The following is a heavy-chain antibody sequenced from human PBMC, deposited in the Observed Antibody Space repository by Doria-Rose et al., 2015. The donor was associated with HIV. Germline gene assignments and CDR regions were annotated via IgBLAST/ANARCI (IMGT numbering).Heavy chain of an antibody. J-gene: IGHJ4*02. D-gene: IGHD6-13*01. CDR1: GVSLSSPGMG. CDR2: IISDDER. Sequence: QESGPVLVKPTETLTLTCTVSGVSLSSPGMGVSWIRHPPGKALEWLANIISDDERSYKTSQKSRLTISRGTSKSQVVLTMTDTDPVDTATYYCARIKSSRWYHKYYFDFWGQGTLVIVSA. V-gene: IGHV2-26*01. CDR3: ARIKSSRWYHKYYFDF.